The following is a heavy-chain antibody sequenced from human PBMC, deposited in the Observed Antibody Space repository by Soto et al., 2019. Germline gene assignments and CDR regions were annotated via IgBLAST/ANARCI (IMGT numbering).Heavy chain of an antibody. D-gene: IGHD1-1*01. J-gene: IGHJ5*02. V-gene: IGHV2-70*04. CDR3: AKTGTDGSWFDP. CDR1: GFSLSTSGMR. CDR2: IDWDDDK. Sequence: SGPTLVNPTQTLTLTCTFSGFSLSTSGMRVSWIRQPPGKALQWLARIDWDDDKFYTTSLRTRLTISKDTSKNQVALTMTNMDPVDTATYYCAKTGTDGSWFDPWGQGTLVTVSS.